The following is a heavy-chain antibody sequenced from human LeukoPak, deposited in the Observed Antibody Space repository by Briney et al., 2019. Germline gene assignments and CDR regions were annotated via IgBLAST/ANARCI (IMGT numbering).Heavy chain of an antibody. J-gene: IGHJ3*02. V-gene: IGHV4-59*08. Sequence: SETLSLTCTVSGGSISSYYWSWIRQPPGKGLEWIGYIYYSGSTNYNPSLKSRVTISVDTPKIQFSLKLSSLTAADTAVYYCARHGPMYAFDIWGQGTMVTVSS. CDR3: ARHGPMYAFDI. CDR1: GGSISSYY. CDR2: IYYSGST.